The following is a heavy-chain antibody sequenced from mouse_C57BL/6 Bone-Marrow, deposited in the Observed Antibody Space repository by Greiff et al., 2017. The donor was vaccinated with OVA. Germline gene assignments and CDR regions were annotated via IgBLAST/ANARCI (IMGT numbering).Heavy chain of an antibody. J-gene: IGHJ3*01. CDR2: IGSGSSTI. Sequence: EVKLVESGGGLVKPGGSLKLSCAASGFTFSDYGMHWVRQAPEKGLEWVAYIGSGSSTIYYADTVKGRFTISRDNAKNTLFLQMTSLRSEDTAMYYCAKTMVTTFAYWGQGTLVTVSA. V-gene: IGHV5-17*01. CDR3: AKTMVTTFAY. D-gene: IGHD2-2*01. CDR1: GFTFSDYG.